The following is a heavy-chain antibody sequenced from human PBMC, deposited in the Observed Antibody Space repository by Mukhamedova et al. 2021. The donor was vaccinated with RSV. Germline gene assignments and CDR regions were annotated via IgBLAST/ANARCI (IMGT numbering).Heavy chain of an antibody. CDR2: ISVGGDKT. D-gene: IGHD3-10*01. J-gene: IGHJ1*01. Sequence: GLEWVAAISVGGDKTYYADSVKGRFTISRDNSKNTLYLQMTSLRAADTAVYYCAKDGRLLITPGAHAEYFHRWGQGTLVTVSS. V-gene: IGHV3-23*01. CDR3: AKDGRLLITPGAHAEYFHR.